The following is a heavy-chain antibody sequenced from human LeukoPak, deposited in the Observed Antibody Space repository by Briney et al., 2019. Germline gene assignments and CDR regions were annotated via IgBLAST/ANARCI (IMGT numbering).Heavy chain of an antibody. D-gene: IGHD1-26*01. CDR1: VGSISGYF. Sequence: PSETLSLTCTVSVGSISGYFWSWVRQAPGTGLDWIGHIYYSGATNYNPSLRSRVTISVDTSKNQFSLKRRSVTAADTAVYYCARAQYSGSCFDYWGQGTLVTVSS. CDR3: ARAQYSGSCFDY. V-gene: IGHV4-59*13. J-gene: IGHJ4*03. CDR2: IYYSGAT.